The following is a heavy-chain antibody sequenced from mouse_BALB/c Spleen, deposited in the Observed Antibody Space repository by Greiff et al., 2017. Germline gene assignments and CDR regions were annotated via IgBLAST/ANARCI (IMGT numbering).Heavy chain of an antibody. V-gene: IGHV5-12-1*01. J-gene: IGHJ1*01. D-gene: IGHD1-1*01. Sequence: EVQGVESGGGLVKPGGSLKLSCAASGFAFSSYDMSWVRQTPEKRLEWVAYISNGGGSTYYPDTVKGRFTISRDNAKNTLYLQMSSLKSEDTAMYYCARHYYGSSYDWYFDVWGAGTTVTVSS. CDR2: ISNGGGST. CDR3: ARHYYGSSYDWYFDV. CDR1: GFAFSSYD.